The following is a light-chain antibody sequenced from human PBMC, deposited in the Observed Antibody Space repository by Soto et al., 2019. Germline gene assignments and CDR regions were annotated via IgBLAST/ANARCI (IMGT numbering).Light chain of an antibody. J-gene: IGLJ2*01. V-gene: IGLV2-14*01. Sequence: QSVLTQPASVSGSPGQSITISCTGTSSDVGGYNYVSWYQQHPGKAPKLMIYDVSNRPSGVSNRFSGSKSGNTASLTISGLQAEDEADYSCSSYTSSSTPVVFGGGTKVTVL. CDR3: SSYTSSSTPVV. CDR2: DVS. CDR1: SSDVGGYNY.